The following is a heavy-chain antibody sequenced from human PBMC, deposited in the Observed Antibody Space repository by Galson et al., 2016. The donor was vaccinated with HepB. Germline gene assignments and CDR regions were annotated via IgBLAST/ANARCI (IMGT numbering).Heavy chain of an antibody. CDR2: MREDGNAN. CDR3: AKDHGIQYYGSGSFYKFLDGMDV. V-gene: IGHV3-7*03. Sequence: SLRLSCAASGLTISTYFMTWVRQAPGKGLEWVANMREDGNANYYAVSVRGRVTIYRDSSNNMLYLQMNSLRAEDTAIYYCAKDHGIQYYGSGSFYKFLDGMDVWR. J-gene: IGHJ6*02. CDR1: GLTISTYF. D-gene: IGHD3-10*01.